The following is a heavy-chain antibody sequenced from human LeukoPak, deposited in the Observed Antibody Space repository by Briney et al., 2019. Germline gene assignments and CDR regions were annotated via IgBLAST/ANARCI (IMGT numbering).Heavy chain of an antibody. Sequence: ASVKVSCKASGYTFTSYYMHWVRQAPGEGLEWMGIINPTGGSTSYAQKFQGRVTMTRDTSTSTVYMELSSLRSEDTAVYYCARGLGYCSSTSCYVAKGDWFDPWGQGTLVTVSS. CDR2: INPTGGST. J-gene: IGHJ5*02. CDR3: ARGLGYCSSTSCYVAKGDWFDP. V-gene: IGHV1-46*01. CDR1: GYTFTSYY. D-gene: IGHD2-2*01.